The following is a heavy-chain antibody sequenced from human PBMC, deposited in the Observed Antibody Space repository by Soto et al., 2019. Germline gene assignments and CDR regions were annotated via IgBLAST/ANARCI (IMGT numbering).Heavy chain of an antibody. V-gene: IGHV3-30*03. D-gene: IGHD6-6*01. J-gene: IGHJ6*02. CDR3: ARPREYSSSPWYALDV. Sequence: QVQLVESGGGVVQPGRSLRLSCAASGFTFSSYGMHWVRQAPGKGLEWVALISYDGSNKYYADSVKGRFTISRDNSKNTLYLQMYSLRPEVTAVYYCARPREYSSSPWYALDVWGPGTTVTVSS. CDR1: GFTFSSYG. CDR2: ISYDGSNK.